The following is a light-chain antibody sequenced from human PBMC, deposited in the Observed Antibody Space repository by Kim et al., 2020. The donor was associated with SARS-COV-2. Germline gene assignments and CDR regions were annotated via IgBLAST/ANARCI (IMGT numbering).Light chain of an antibody. CDR3: QAWDSSTVV. CDR2: QDS. V-gene: IGLV3-1*01. CDR1: KLGDKY. J-gene: IGLJ2*01. Sequence: VAPGQTASITCYGDKLGDKYACWYQQKPGQSPVLVIYQDSKRPSGIPERFSGSNSGNTATLTISGTQAMDEADYYCQAWDSSTVVFGGGTQLTVL.